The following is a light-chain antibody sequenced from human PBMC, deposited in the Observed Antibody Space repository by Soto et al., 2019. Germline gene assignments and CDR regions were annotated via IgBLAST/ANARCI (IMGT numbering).Light chain of an antibody. CDR3: SSYTSSSTLV. J-gene: IGLJ1*01. CDR2: EVS. CDR1: SSDVGGYNY. Sequence: QSVLTQPASVSGSPGQSITISYTGTSSDVGGYNYVSWYQQHPGKAPKLMIYEVSNRPSGVSNRFSGSKSGNTASLTICGLQAEDEADYYCSSYTSSSTLVFGTGTKVTVL. V-gene: IGLV2-14*01.